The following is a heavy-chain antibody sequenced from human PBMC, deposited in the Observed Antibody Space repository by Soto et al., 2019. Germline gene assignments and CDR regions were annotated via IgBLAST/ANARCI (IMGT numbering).Heavy chain of an antibody. CDR3: ARSSGGNFGIIIEGTNWFAP. Sequence: QVQLVQSGAEVKKPGASVRVSCKAPRDTFTSYSLNWGDQAPGQALEWMGKINPHGGSTIYAQQFRGRVTMTRDTSTSTVYMDLRSLTSEDTAFYYCARSSGGNFGIIIEGTNWFAPWGQGTLVTVSS. V-gene: IGHV1-46*01. J-gene: IGHJ5*02. CDR2: INPHGGST. D-gene: IGHD3-3*01. CDR1: RDTFTSYS.